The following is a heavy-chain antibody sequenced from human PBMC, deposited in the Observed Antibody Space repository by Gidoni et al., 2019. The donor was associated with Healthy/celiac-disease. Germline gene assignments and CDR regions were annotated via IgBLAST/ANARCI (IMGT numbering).Heavy chain of an antibody. J-gene: IGHJ6*02. Sequence: QVQLVESGGGLVKPGGSLRLSCAASGFTFSVYYMSWIRQAPGKGLGGVSCMSGSSSYTNYADSVKGRFTISRDNAKNSLYLQMNSLSAEDTAVYYCARVFPILQDPAVRRDYYYYYGMDVWGQGTTVTVSS. CDR2: MSGSSSYT. D-gene: IGHD4-4*01. V-gene: IGHV3-11*06. CDR1: GFTFSVYY. CDR3: ARVFPILQDPAVRRDYYYYYGMDV.